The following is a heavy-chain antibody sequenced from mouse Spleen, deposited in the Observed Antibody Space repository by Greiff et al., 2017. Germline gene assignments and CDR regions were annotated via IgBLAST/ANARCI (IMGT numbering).Heavy chain of an antibody. V-gene: IGHV1-22*01. CDR1: GYTFTDYN. J-gene: IGHJ1*01. CDR2: INPNNGGT. Sequence: VQLQQSGPELVKPGASVKMSCKASGYTFTDYNMHWVKQSHGKSLEWIGYINPNNGGTSYNQKFKGKATLTVNKSSSTAYMELRSLTSEDSAVYYCAKGLLSRYWYFDVWGAGTTVTVSS. CDR3: AKGLLSRYWYFDV. D-gene: IGHD2-12*01.